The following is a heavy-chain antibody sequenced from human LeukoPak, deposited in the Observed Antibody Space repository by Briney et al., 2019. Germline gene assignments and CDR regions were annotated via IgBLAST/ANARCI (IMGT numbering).Heavy chain of an antibody. CDR3: ARSRYSSSWPIQFDY. V-gene: IGHV1-18*01. CDR1: GYTFTSYG. D-gene: IGHD6-13*01. J-gene: IGHJ4*02. CDR2: ISAYNGNT. Sequence: ASVKVSCKASGYTFTSYGISWVRQAPGQGLEWMGWISAYNGNTNYAQKLQGRVTMTTDTSTSTAYMELRSLRSDGTAVYYCARSRYSSSWPIQFDYWGQGTLVTVSS.